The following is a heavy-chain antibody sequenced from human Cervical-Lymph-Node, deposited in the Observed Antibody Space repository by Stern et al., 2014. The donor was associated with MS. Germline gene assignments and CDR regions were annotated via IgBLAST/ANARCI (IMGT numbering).Heavy chain of an antibody. CDR1: GGSISNDNFF. CDR3: ALGAEWFDP. D-gene: IGHD1-26*01. J-gene: IGHJ5*02. CDR2: VYLSGST. Sequence: QVQLQESGPGLVKPSQTLSLTCTVSGGSISNDNFFWSWVRQPAGKGLEWIGRVYLSGSTNYNPSLTSRVTISMDTSMNQFSLKLNSGTAADTAVYYCALGAEWFDPWGQGTLVTVSS. V-gene: IGHV4-61*02.